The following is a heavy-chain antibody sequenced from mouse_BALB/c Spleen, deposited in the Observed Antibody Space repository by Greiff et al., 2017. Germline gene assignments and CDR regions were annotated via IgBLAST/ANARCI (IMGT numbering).Heavy chain of an antibody. CDR3: ARDRDGYYAY. J-gene: IGHJ3*01. CDR1: GFSLTSYG. CDR2: IWAGGST. V-gene: IGHV2-9*02. Sequence: VKLQESGPGLVAPSQSLSITCTVSGFSLTSYGVHWVRQPPGKGLEWLGVIWAGGSTNYNSALMSRLSISKDNSKSQVFLKMNSLQTDDTAMYYCARDRDGYYAYWGQGTLVTVSA. D-gene: IGHD2-3*01.